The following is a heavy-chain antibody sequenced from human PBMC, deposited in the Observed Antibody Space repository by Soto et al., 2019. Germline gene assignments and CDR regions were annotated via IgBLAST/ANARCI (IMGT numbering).Heavy chain of an antibody. CDR3: ARVPQRYFDWLLYGKGAFDI. Sequence: PGGSLRLSCAASGVPFSDYYMSWIRQAPGKGLEWVSYISSSSSYTNYADSVKGRFTISRDNAKNSLYLQMNSLRAEDTAVYYCARVPQRYFDWLLYGKGAFDIWGQGTMVTVSS. CDR1: GVPFSDYY. J-gene: IGHJ3*02. V-gene: IGHV3-11*05. CDR2: ISSSSSYT. D-gene: IGHD3-9*01.